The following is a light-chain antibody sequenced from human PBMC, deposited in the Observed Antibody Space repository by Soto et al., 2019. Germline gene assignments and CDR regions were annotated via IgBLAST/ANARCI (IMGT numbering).Light chain of an antibody. J-gene: IGKJ1*01. CDR2: GAS. CDR3: QQYATSPWT. Sequence: EIVLTQSPGTLSLSPGERATLSCRASQSVSSSYLAWYQQKPGQAPRLLIYGASSRATGVPDRFSGSGSGTDFTLTISRLEPEDFAVFYCQQYATSPWTFGQGTNVEIK. CDR1: QSVSSSY. V-gene: IGKV3-20*01.